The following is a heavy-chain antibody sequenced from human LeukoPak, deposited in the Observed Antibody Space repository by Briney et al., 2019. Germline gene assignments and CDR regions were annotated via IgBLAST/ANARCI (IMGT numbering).Heavy chain of an antibody. CDR2: ISSSSSTI. J-gene: IGHJ6*02. V-gene: IGHV3-48*04. CDR3: ARTYDYGDPLGMDV. CDR1: GFTFSSYS. Sequence: GESLRLSCAASGFTFSSYSMNWVRQAPGKGLEWVSYISSSSSTIYYADSVKGRFTISRDNAKNSLYLQMNSLRAEDTAVYYCARTYDYGDPLGMDVWGQGTTVTVSS. D-gene: IGHD4-17*01.